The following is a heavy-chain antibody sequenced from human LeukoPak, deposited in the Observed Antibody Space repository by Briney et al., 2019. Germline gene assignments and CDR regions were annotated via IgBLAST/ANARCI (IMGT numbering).Heavy chain of an antibody. D-gene: IGHD6-13*01. J-gene: IGHJ4*02. V-gene: IGHV4-34*01. CDR1: GGSFSGYY. CDR3: ARRIAAAGSDL. Sequence: SETLSPTCAVYGGSFSGYYWSWIRQPPGKGLEWIGEINHSGSTNYNPSLKSRVTISVDTSKNQFSLKLSSVTAADTAVYYCARRIAAAGSDLWGQGTLVTVSS. CDR2: INHSGST.